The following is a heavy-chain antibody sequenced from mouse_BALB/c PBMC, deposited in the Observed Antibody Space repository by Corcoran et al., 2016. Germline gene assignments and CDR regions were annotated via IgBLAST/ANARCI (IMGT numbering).Heavy chain of an antibody. J-gene: IGHJ4*01. V-gene: IGHV9-3-1*01. CDR1: GNTFTNSG. CDR2: RNNYTGEP. CDR3: AREPRAMDY. Sequence: QIQLVEFGPELKKTGETVKISCKDSGNTFTNSGMNWVKQAPGKGLKWMGWRNNYTGEPTYDDDFKGRFAFSGGTSASTAYLQINNLTNDDTATYFCAREPRAMDYCGQGTSVTVSS.